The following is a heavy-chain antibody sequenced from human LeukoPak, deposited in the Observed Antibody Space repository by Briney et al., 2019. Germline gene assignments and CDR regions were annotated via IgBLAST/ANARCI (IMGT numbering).Heavy chain of an antibody. CDR3: ARVPAGVIGMKDAFDI. J-gene: IGHJ3*02. CDR1: GFTFSSYA. D-gene: IGHD3-16*02. CDR2: IRQDGSQK. Sequence: GGSLRLSCAASGFTFSSYAMSWVRQAPGKGLEWVATIRQDGSQKYYVDSVKGRFTISRDNAKNSLYLQMNSLRAEDTAVYYCARVPAGVIGMKDAFDIWGQGTMVTVSS. V-gene: IGHV3-7*01.